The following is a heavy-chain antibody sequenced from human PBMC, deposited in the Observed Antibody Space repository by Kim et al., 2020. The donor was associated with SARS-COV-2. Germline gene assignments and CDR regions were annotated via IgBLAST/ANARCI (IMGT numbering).Heavy chain of an antibody. D-gene: IGHD3-16*02. CDR2: ISYDGSNK. Sequence: GGSLRLSCAASGFTFSSYAMHWVRQAPGKGLEWVAVISYDGSNKYYADSVKGRFTISRDNSKNTLYLQMNSLRAEDTAVYYCARDPMITFGGVIVVSYYYYGTGRLGRRDHGHRLL. V-gene: IGHV3-30*04. J-gene: IGHJ6*04. CDR1: GFTFSSYA. CDR3: ARDPMITFGGVIVVSYYYYGTGR.